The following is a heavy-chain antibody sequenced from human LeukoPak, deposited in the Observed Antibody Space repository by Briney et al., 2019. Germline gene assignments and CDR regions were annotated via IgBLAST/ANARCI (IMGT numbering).Heavy chain of an antibody. CDR2: INHSGST. V-gene: IGHV4-34*01. J-gene: IGHJ4*02. D-gene: IGHD1-1*01. CDR1: GGSFSGYY. CDR3: AVQNGPNDY. Sequence: SETLSLTCAVYGGSFSGYYWSWIRQPPGKGLEWIGEINHSGSTNDNPSLKSRVTISVDTSKNQYSLKLSSVTAADTAVYYWAVQNGPNDYWGQGTLVTVSS.